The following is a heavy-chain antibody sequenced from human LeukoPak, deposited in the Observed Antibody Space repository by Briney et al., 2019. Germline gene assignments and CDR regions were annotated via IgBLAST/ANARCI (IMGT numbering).Heavy chain of an antibody. CDR1: GFTFGDYA. CDR2: ISGDGGST. D-gene: IGHD6-19*01. Sequence: GGSLRLSCAASGFTFGDYAMHWVRQAPGKGLEWVSLISGDGGSTYYADSVKGRFTISRDNSKNSLYLQMNSLRTEDTALYYCAKDKELLQWLVRPYYFDYWGQGTLVTVSS. J-gene: IGHJ4*02. V-gene: IGHV3-43*02. CDR3: AKDKELLQWLVRPYYFDY.